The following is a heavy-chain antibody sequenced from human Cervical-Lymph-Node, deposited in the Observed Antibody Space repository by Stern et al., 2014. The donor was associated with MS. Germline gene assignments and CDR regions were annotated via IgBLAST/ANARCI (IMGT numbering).Heavy chain of an antibody. Sequence: VQLEESGAEVKKPGASVTVSCKASGYTFTSYGISWGRQAPGQGLEWMGWVSAYYGHTNYAQKLQGRVTMTTDTSTSTAYMELRSLRSDDTAVYYCARDYYDFWSGSVYYFDYWGQGTLVTVSS. CDR3: ARDYYDFWSGSVYYFDY. J-gene: IGHJ4*02. CDR1: GYTFTSYG. V-gene: IGHV1-18*01. D-gene: IGHD3-3*01. CDR2: VSAYYGHT.